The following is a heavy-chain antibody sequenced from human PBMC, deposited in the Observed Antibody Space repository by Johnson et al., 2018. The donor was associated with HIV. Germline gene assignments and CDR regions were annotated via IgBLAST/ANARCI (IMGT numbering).Heavy chain of an antibody. D-gene: IGHD7-27*01. CDR1: GFSFDDYG. V-gene: IGHV3-20*04. CDR2: INWNGVSI. J-gene: IGHJ3*02. Sequence: VQLVESGGGVVRPGGSLRLSCEGSGFSFDDYGMSWVRQAPGTGLDWVAGINWNGVSINYADSVKGRFSISRDNVKNSLYLQMDRLRDEDTAVYYCARDPTIEASRLTGDFGAFDIWGQGTMVIVSS. CDR3: ARDPTIEASRLTGDFGAFDI.